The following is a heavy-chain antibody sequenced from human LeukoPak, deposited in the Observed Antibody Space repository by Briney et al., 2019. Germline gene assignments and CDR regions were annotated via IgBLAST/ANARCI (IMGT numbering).Heavy chain of an antibody. D-gene: IGHD3-22*01. J-gene: IGHJ5*02. Sequence: ASVKVSCKASGYTFTVYGISWVRQAPGQGLEWMGWISAYNGNTNYAQKLQGRVTMTTDTSTSTAYMELRSLRSDDTAVYYCARDTYYYDSSGYSRWFDPWGQGTLVTVSS. CDR2: ISAYNGNT. V-gene: IGHV1-18*01. CDR3: ARDTYYYDSSGYSRWFDP. CDR1: GYTFTVYG.